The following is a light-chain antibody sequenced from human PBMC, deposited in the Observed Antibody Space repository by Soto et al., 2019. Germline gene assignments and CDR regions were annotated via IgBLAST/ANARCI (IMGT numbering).Light chain of an antibody. CDR1: PSVTNF. J-gene: IGKJ5*01. CDR2: GAS. Sequence: EIVLTQSPATLSLSPGERATLSCRASPSVTNFLAWYQQKPGQAPRLLMYGASNRATGIPDKFSGGGSGTDFTLTISRLEPEDFAVYYCQHYGGSPPTTFGQGTRLEN. CDR3: QHYGGSPPTT. V-gene: IGKV3-20*01.